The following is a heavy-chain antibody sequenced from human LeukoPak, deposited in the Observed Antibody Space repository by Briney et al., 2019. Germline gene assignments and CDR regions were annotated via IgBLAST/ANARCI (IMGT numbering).Heavy chain of an antibody. D-gene: IGHD4-23*01. CDR3: ARVTSTVVTYGDYYYYMDV. Sequence: SETLSLTCTVSGASISSSYWSWVRQPPGKGLEWIGYIHYTGTTNYNPSLTSRVAISVDTSKNQFSLKLSSVTAADTAVYYCARVTSTVVTYGDYYYYMDVWGKGTTVTVSS. CDR1: GASISSSY. J-gene: IGHJ6*03. V-gene: IGHV4-59*01. CDR2: IHYTGTT.